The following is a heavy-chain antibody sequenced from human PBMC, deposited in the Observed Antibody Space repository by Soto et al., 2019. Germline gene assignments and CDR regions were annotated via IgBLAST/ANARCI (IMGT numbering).Heavy chain of an antibody. CDR3: ARDCPVPPATPNNWFDP. D-gene: IGHD2-2*02. CDR2: ISGHNGKT. Sequence: GASVKVSCKASGYTFSNYAISWVRQAPGQGLEWMGWISGHNGKTQYAQKVQDRVNLTTETSTSTAYMKLRGLKYDDTAVYYCARDCPVPPATPNNWFDPWGQGTLVTVSS. CDR1: GYTFSNYA. V-gene: IGHV1-18*01. J-gene: IGHJ5*02.